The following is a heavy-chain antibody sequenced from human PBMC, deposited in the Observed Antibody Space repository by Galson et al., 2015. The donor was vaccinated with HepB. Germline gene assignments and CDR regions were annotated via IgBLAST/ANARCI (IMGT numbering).Heavy chain of an antibody. CDR3: AREAGDYIVLDY. CDR2: ISSSSSYI. J-gene: IGHJ4*02. CDR1: GFAFSSYS. V-gene: IGHV3-21*01. Sequence: SLRLSCAASGFAFSSYSMNWVRQAPGKGLEWVSSISSSSSYIYYADSVKGRFTISRDNAKNSLYLQMNSLRAEDTAVYYCAREAGDYIVLDYWGQGTLVTVSS. D-gene: IGHD4-17*01.